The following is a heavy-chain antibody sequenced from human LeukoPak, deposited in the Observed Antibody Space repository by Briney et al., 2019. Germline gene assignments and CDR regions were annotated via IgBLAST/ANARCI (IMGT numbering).Heavy chain of an antibody. CDR1: GFTFSSYA. CDR3: AKVAPVTTSDWYFDL. J-gene: IGHJ2*01. V-gene: IGHV3-23*01. Sequence: AGRSLRLSCAASGFTFSSYAMSWVRQAPGKGLEWVSAISGSGGSTYYADSVKGRFTISRDNSKNTLYLQMNGLRAEDTAVYYCAKVAPVTTSDWYFDLWGRGTLVSVSS. CDR2: ISGSGGST. D-gene: IGHD4-11*01.